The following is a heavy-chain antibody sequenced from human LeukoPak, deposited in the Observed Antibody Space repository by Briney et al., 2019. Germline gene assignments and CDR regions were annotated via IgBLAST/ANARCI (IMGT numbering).Heavy chain of an antibody. V-gene: IGHV1-46*01. CDR1: GYTFTSYY. J-gene: IGHJ5*02. D-gene: IGHD3-22*01. CDR2: INPSGGST. Sequence: GASVKVSCKASGYTFTSYYMHWVRQAPGQGLEWMGIINPSGGSTSYAQKFQGRVTMTRDTSTSTVYMELSSLRSEDTAVYYCAREDSSGYYYPYNWFDPWGQGTLVTVSS. CDR3: AREDSSGYYYPYNWFDP.